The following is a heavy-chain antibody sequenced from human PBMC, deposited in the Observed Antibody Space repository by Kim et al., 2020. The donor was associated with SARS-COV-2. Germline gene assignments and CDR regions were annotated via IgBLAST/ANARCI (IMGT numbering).Heavy chain of an antibody. Sequence: GGSLRLSCAASGFTFSGSAMHWVRQAPGKGLEWVDRIKRKLNTYATAYAASVKGRFTISRDDSKTTAYLQMNSLKTEDTAMYYCTTGYCSGGSCYPQFDPWGQGTLVTVSS. V-gene: IGHV3-73*01. J-gene: IGHJ5*02. D-gene: IGHD2-15*01. CDR2: IKRKLNTYAT. CDR3: TTGYCSGGSCYPQFDP. CDR1: GFTFSGSA.